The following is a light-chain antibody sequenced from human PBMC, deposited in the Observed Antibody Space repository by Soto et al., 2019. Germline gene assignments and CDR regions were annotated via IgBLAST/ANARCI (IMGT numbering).Light chain of an antibody. Sequence: EIVMTQSPATLSVSPGERATLSCRASQSVSSNLAWYQQKPGQAPRLLIHGASTRATGIPARFSGSGSGTDFTLTISSLQSEDFAVYYCQQYSNWPWGTFGQGTKVELK. CDR3: QQYSNWPWGT. J-gene: IGKJ1*01. CDR1: QSVSSN. V-gene: IGKV3-15*01. CDR2: GAS.